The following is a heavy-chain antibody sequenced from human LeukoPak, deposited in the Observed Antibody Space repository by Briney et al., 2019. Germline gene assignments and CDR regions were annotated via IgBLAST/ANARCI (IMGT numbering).Heavy chain of an antibody. V-gene: IGHV3-21*04. CDR2: ISTTSDYI. J-gene: IGHJ4*02. Sequence: PGGSLRLSCAASGFTFSSYNMNWVRQAPGKGLEWVSSISTTSDYIYYADSLKGRFTISRDNAKNSQYLQMSSLRVEDTALYYCARAQTYGDSRLLLDYWGQGTLVTVSS. CDR1: GFTFSSYN. CDR3: ARAQTYGDSRLLLDY. D-gene: IGHD4-17*01.